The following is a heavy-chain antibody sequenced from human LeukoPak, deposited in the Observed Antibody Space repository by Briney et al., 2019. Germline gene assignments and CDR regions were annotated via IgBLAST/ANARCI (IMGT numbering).Heavy chain of an antibody. CDR1: GFMFSNYW. V-gene: IGHV3-7*01. J-gene: IGHJ4*02. D-gene: IGHD3-16*01. CDR2: IKQDGSEK. CDR3: ARDRTKRGFDY. Sequence: GGSLRLSCAASGFMFSNYWMSWVRQAPGKGLEWVANIKQDGSEKYYVDSVKGRFTISRDNAKNSLYLQMNSLRAEDTAVYYCARDRTKRGFDYWGQGTLVTVSS.